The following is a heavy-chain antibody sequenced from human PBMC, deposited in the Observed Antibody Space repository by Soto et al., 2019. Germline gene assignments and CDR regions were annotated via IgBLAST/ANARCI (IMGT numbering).Heavy chain of an antibody. CDR3: ARQQLLPFYYALDV. CDR2: IYYRGST. J-gene: IGHJ6*02. Sequence: PSETLSLTCNVSGGSISGYCWRWIRQPPGKGLEYIGYIYYRGSTNYNPSLESRVTMSVDTSRNQFSLKVNSVTAADTAVYYCARQQLLPFYYALDVWGQGTTVTVSS. V-gene: IGHV4-59*01. D-gene: IGHD6-13*01. CDR1: GGSISGYC.